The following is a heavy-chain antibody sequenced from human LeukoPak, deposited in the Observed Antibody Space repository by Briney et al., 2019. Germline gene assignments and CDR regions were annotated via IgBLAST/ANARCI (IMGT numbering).Heavy chain of an antibody. J-gene: IGHJ4*02. CDR3: AREAPGSGNFDF. CDR2: FNTNSVGT. V-gene: IGHV1-2*02. Sequence: ASVKVSCKTFGYTFTYYYLHWVRQAPGQGLEWMGWFNTNSVGTNSAQKFQGRVTMTSDTSITTAYMKLTSLRSDDTAVYYCAREAPGSGNFDFWGQGTLVTVSS. D-gene: IGHD3-10*01. CDR1: GYTFTYYY.